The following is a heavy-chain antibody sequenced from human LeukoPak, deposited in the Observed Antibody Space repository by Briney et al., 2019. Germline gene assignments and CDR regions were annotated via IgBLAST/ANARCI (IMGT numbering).Heavy chain of an antibody. J-gene: IGHJ4*02. CDR1: GFTVSNTY. V-gene: IGHV3-53*01. D-gene: IGHD1-1*01. Sequence: GGALRLSCAASGFTVSNTYMSWVRQAPGKGLEWVSAIYSAESTYYVDSVKGRFTISRDNSKNTLYLQINSLRAEDTAVYYCARLHRRQMTSFDYWGQGTLITVS. CDR2: IYSAEST. CDR3: ARLHRRQMTSFDY.